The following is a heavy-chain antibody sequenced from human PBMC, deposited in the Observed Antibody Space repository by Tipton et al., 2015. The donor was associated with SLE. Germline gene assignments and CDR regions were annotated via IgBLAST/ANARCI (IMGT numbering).Heavy chain of an antibody. D-gene: IGHD1-7*01. Sequence: QVQLVQSGAEVKKPGASVKVSCKASGYTFTSYGISWVRQAPGQGLEWMGWISAYNGHARYAQQFQGRVTMTTDTSTSTAYMELRSLRSDDTAVYYCALRSKLELGGAFDIWGQGTMVTVSS. V-gene: IGHV1-18*01. CDR3: ALRSKLELGGAFDI. CDR2: ISAYNGHA. CDR1: GYTFTSYG. J-gene: IGHJ3*02.